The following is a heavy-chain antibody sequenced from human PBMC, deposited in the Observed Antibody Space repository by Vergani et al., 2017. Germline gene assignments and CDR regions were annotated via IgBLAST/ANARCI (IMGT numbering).Heavy chain of an antibody. Sequence: EVQLVQSGAEVKKPGESLRISCKDSGFSFTSNWISWVRQMPGRGLEWMGRIDPSDSYTNYSPSFQGHVTSSVNKSISTAYLPWRSLKASDTAIYYCARHGPAGTRDWFDPWGQGTLVTVSS. D-gene: IGHD6-13*01. CDR2: IDPSDSYT. CDR3: ARHGPAGTRDWFDP. J-gene: IGHJ5*02. V-gene: IGHV5-10-1*03. CDR1: GFSFTSNW.